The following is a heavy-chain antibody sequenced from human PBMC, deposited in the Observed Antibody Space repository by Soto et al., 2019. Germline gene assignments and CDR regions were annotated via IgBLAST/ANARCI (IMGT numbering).Heavy chain of an antibody. J-gene: IGHJ4*02. CDR1: GFTFSSYS. CDR3: ARDYLLGSYRWHYFDY. CDR2: ISSSSSTI. D-gene: IGHD3-16*02. Sequence: EVQLVESGGGLVQPGGSLRLSCAASGFTFSSYSMNWVRQAPGKGLEWVSYISSSSSTIYYADSVKGRFTISRNNAKNSLYLQVNSLRDEDTAVYYCARDYLLGSYRWHYFDYWGQGTLVTVPS. V-gene: IGHV3-48*02.